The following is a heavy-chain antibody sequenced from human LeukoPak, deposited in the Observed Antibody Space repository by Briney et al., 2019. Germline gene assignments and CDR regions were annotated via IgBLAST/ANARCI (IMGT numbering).Heavy chain of an antibody. CDR3: ARRVRAYYYYIDV. V-gene: IGHV4-39*01. CDR2: VYYSGGT. Sequence: SETLSLTRTVSGGSISSSSYYWGWIRQPPGKGLEWIGSVYYSGGTYYNPSLKSRVTISVDTSKNQFSLKLSSVTAADTAVYYCARRVRAYYYYIDVWGKGTTVTVSS. J-gene: IGHJ6*03. CDR1: GGSISSSSYY.